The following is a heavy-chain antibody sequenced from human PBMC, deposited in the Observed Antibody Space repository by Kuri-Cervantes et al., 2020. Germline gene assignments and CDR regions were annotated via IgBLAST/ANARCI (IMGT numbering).Heavy chain of an antibody. J-gene: IGHJ4*02. V-gene: IGHV3-13*01. Sequence: GGSLRLSCAASGFTFSSYGMHWVRQAPGKGLEWVSAIGTAGDTYYPGSVKGRFTISRENAKNSLYLQMNSLRAGDTAVYYCAKRPSFSPAAGTFDYWGQGTLVTVSS. CDR1: GFTFSSYG. CDR2: IGTAGDT. CDR3: AKRPSFSPAAGTFDY. D-gene: IGHD6-13*01.